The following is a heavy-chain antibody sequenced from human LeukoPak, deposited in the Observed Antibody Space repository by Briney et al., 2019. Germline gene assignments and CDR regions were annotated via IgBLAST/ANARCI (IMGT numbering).Heavy chain of an antibody. CDR1: GFSLSTSGVG. CDR3: AHSTDYYGSGSYYPFDY. V-gene: IGHV2-5*02. CDR2: IYWDDNE. D-gene: IGHD3-10*01. J-gene: IGHJ4*02. Sequence: SGPTLVKPTQTLTLTCTFSGFSLSTSGVGVGWIRQPPGKALEWLALIYWDDNERYSPSLKSRLTITKDTSKNQVVLTTTNMDPVDTATYYCAHSTDYYGSGSYYPFDYWGQGTLVTVSS.